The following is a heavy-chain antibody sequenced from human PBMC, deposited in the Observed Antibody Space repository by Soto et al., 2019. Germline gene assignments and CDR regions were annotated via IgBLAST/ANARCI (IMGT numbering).Heavy chain of an antibody. Sequence: PGESLKISCRSSGYSLTSYWVAWVRQMPGKGLEWMGIIYPGDSDTRYSPSFQGQVTFSADKSITTVYLQWSSLKASDTAMYYCAKIAAMDSRNFDYWGQGTPVTVSS. V-gene: IGHV5-51*01. D-gene: IGHD6-13*01. CDR1: GYSLTSYW. CDR2: IYPGDSDT. J-gene: IGHJ4*02. CDR3: AKIAAMDSRNFDY.